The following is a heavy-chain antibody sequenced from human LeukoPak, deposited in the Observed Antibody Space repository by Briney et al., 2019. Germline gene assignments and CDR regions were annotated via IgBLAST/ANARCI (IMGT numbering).Heavy chain of an antibody. CDR3: ARDQGTEDAFDI. CDR1: GGTFSSYA. J-gene: IGHJ3*02. CDR2: ISAYNGNT. D-gene: IGHD1-1*01. Sequence: GASVTVSFKASGGTFSSYAISWVRQAPGQGLEWTGWISAYNGNTNYAQKLQGRVTMTTDTSTSTAYMELRSLRSDDTAVYYCARDQGTEDAFDIWGQGTMVTVSS. V-gene: IGHV1-18*01.